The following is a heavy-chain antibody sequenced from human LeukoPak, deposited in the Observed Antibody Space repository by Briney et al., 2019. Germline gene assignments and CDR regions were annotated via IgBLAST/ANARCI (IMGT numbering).Heavy chain of an antibody. V-gene: IGHV3-66*01. J-gene: IGHJ4*02. D-gene: IGHD5-24*01. CDR1: GFTFSNYW. CDR2: IYSGGST. CDR3: ARDMRRDGCDN. Sequence: AGGSLRLSCAASGFTFSNYWMHWVRHAPGKGLEWVSVIYSGGSTYYADSVKGRFTISRDNSKNTLYLQMNSLRAEDTAVYYCARDMRRDGCDNWGQGTLVTVSS.